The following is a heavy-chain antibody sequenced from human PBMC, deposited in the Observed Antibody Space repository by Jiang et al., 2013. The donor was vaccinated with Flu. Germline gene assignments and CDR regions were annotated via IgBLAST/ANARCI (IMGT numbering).Heavy chain of an antibody. Sequence: SGAEVKKPGSSVKVSCKASGGTFSSYAISWVRQAPGQGLEWMGGIIPIFGTANYAQKFQGRVTITADESTSTAYMELSSLRSEDTAVYYCARDVLYSSSWYNDAFDIWGQGTMVTVSS. CDR3: ARDVLYSSSWYNDAFDI. D-gene: IGHD6-13*01. CDR1: GGTFSSYA. CDR2: IIPIFGTA. V-gene: IGHV1-69*01. J-gene: IGHJ3*02.